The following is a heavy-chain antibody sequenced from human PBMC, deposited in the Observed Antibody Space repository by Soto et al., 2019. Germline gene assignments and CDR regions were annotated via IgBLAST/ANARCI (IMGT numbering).Heavy chain of an antibody. CDR2: ISAYNGNT. V-gene: IGHV1-18*01. J-gene: IGHJ5*02. D-gene: IGHD2-2*01. Sequence: ASVKVSCKASGYTFTSDGISWVRQAPGQGLEWMGWISAYNGNTNYAQKLQGRVTMTTDTSTSTAYMELRSLRSDDTAVYYCARVPDIVVVPAAMGFDPWGQGTLVTVSS. CDR1: GYTFTSDG. CDR3: ARVPDIVVVPAAMGFDP.